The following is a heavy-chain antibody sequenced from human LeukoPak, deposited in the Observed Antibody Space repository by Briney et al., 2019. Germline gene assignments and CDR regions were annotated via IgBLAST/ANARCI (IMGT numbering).Heavy chain of an antibody. CDR3: ARGRSVLRYFDWLSAADWFDP. Sequence: SETLSLTCTVYGGSFSGYYWSWIRQPPGKGLEWIGEINHSGSTNYNPSLKSRVTISVDTSKNQFSLKLSSVTAADTAVYYCARGRSVLRYFDWLSAADWFDPWGQGTLVTVSS. V-gene: IGHV4-34*01. CDR2: INHSGST. J-gene: IGHJ5*02. D-gene: IGHD3-9*01. CDR1: GGSFSGYY.